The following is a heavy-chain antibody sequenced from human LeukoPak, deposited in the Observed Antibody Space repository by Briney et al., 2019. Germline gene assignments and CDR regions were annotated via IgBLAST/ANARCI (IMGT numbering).Heavy chain of an antibody. D-gene: IGHD6-6*01. V-gene: IGHV4-34*01. J-gene: IGHJ4*02. CDR1: GGSFSGYY. CDR2: INHSGST. CDR3: ASDSSSY. Sequence: SETLSLTCAVYGGSFSGYYWSWIRQPPGRGLEWIGEINHSGSTNYNPSLKSRVTISVDTSKNQFSLKLSSVTAADTAVYYCASDSSSYWGQGTLVTVSS.